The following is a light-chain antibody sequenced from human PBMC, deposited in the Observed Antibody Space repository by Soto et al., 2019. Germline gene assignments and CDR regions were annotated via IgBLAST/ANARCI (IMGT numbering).Light chain of an antibody. CDR2: NVN. CDR1: SRDIGGYDF. Sequence: QSALTQPPSASESPGQAVTISCTGTSRDIGGYDFVSWYQVRPGEAPQLIIYNVNGRPSGVPRRFSGSKSGNTASLTISGLQAEDEGDYYCTSFAPGRIYVFGSGTKVTVL. V-gene: IGLV2-8*01. CDR3: TSFAPGRIYV. J-gene: IGLJ1*01.